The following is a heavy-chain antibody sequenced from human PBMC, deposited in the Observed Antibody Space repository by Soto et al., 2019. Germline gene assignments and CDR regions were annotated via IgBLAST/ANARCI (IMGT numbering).Heavy chain of an antibody. Sequence: PGGSLRLSCAASGFTFSSCAMGWVRQAPGKGLEWVSGISGNGGSTYYADSVKGRFTISRDNAKNSLYLQMNSLRAEDTAVYYCARELEGMAVGGQGTTVTVSS. CDR3: ARELEGMAV. CDR1: GFTFSSCA. V-gene: IGHV3-23*01. CDR2: ISGNGGST. J-gene: IGHJ6*02.